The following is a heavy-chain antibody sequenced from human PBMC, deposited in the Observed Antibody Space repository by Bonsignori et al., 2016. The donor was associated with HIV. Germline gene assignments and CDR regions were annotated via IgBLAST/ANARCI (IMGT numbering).Heavy chain of an antibody. CDR2: IYTSGST. D-gene: IGHD1-26*01. J-gene: IGHJ3*02. Sequence: GSLRLSCTVSGGSISSYYWSWIRQPAGKGLEWIGRIYTSGSTNYNPSLKSRVTMSVDTSKNQFSLKLSSVTAADTAVYYCARVGIVGATHGAFDIWGQGTMVTVSS. CDR3: ARVGIVGATHGAFDI. V-gene: IGHV4-4*07. CDR1: GGSISSYY.